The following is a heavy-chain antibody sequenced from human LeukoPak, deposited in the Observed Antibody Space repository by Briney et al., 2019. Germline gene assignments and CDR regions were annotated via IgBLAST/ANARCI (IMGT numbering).Heavy chain of an antibody. V-gene: IGHV2-5*02. CDR1: GFSLRTSGVG. CDR3: AHSPDTVIAFAI. Sequence: SGPTLIKSSQTLTLTCTFSGFSLRTSGVGVGWIRQPPGKALEWLALIYWDDDKRYIPPLRSRLTITKDTSKNQVVLTMTNMDPVDTATYYCAHSPDTVIAFAICGQGTLVTVSS. J-gene: IGHJ4*02. D-gene: IGHD5-18*01. CDR2: IYWDDDK.